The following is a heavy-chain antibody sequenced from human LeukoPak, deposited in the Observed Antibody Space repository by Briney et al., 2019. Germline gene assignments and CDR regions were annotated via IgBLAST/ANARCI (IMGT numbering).Heavy chain of an antibody. J-gene: IGHJ4*02. CDR3: AKEGGYFDWPFTFDY. V-gene: IGHV3-23*01. CDR2: ISDSGDYT. CDR1: GFTFSSYG. Sequence: GGTLRLSCAASGFTFSSYGMSWVRQARGKGLEGVSGISDSGDYTYSDSVKGRFTISRDHSQNPLYLQMTSLRAEDTAVYYCAKEGGYFDWPFTFDYWGQGTLVTVSS. D-gene: IGHD3-9*01.